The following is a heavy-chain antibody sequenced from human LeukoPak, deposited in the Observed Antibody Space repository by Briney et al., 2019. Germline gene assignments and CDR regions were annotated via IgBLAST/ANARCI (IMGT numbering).Heavy chain of an antibody. Sequence: GGSLRLSCAASGFTFSNARMNWVRQAPGKGLEWVSNIHSSGTVKYYSDSVKGRFSISRDNAKSSLYLQMNSLRVEDTAVYYCALLAVASDFDYWGQGALVTVSS. CDR1: GFTFSNAR. D-gene: IGHD6-19*01. J-gene: IGHJ4*02. CDR3: ALLAVASDFDY. CDR2: IHSSGTVK. V-gene: IGHV3-48*04.